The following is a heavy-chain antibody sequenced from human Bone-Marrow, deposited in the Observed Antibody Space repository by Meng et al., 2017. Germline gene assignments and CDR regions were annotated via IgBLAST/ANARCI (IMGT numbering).Heavy chain of an antibody. J-gene: IGHJ5*02. D-gene: IGHD1-1*01. V-gene: IGHV4-4*07. CDR1: GGSISSYY. CDR3: ARGQLDWFDP. Sequence: GSLRLSCTVSGGSISSYYWSWIRQPAGKGLEWIGRIYTSGSTNYNPSLKSRVTMSVDTSKNQFSLKLSSVTAADTAVYYCARGQLDWFDPWGQGTLVTGAS. CDR2: IYTSGST.